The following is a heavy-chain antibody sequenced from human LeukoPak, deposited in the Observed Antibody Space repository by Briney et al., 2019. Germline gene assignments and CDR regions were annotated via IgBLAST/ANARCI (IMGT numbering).Heavy chain of an antibody. CDR2: ISWNSGSI. J-gene: IGHJ4*02. D-gene: IGHD3-10*01. CDR3: AKAPYYYGSGSSLPTYYFDY. Sequence: GGSLRLSCAASGFTFDDYAMHWVRQAPGKGLEWVSGISWNSGSIGYADSVKGRFTISRDNAKNSLYLQMNSLRAEDTALYYCAKAPYYYGSGSSLPTYYFDYWGQGTLVTVSS. CDR1: GFTFDDYA. V-gene: IGHV3-9*01.